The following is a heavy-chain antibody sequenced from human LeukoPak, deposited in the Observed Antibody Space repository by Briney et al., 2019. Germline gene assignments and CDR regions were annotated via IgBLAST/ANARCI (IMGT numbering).Heavy chain of an antibody. J-gene: IGHJ2*01. CDR3: ARDYYDSSGYYPFGYFDL. CDR2: IYYSGST. V-gene: IGHV4-30-4*01. D-gene: IGHD3-22*01. CDR1: GGSISSGDYY. Sequence: SQTLSITCTVSGGSISSGDYYWCWIRQPPGKGLEWIGYIYYSGSTYYNPSLKSRVTISVDTSKNQFSLKLSSVTAADTAVYYCARDYYDSSGYYPFGYFDLWGRGTLVTVSS.